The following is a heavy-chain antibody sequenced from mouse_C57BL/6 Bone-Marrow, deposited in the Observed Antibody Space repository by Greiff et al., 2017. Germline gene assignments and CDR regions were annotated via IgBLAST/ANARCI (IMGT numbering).Heavy chain of an antibody. CDR3: ARPLWLRRLDY. D-gene: IGHD2-2*01. V-gene: IGHV1-81*01. J-gene: IGHJ4*01. Sequence: VQLQQSGAELARPGASVKLSCKASGYTFTSYGISWVKQRTGQGLEWIGEIYPRSGNTYYNEKFQGKATLTADKSSSTAYMELRSLTSEDSAVYFCARPLWLRRLDYWGQGTSVTVSS. CDR1: GYTFTSYG. CDR2: IYPRSGNT.